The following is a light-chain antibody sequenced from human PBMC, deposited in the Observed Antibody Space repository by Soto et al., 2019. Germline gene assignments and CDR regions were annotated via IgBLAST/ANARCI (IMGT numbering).Light chain of an antibody. V-gene: IGKV1-9*01. CDR1: QDISRC. Sequence: DIQLTQSPSFVSASVGERVTITCRASQDISRCLAWYQQKPGEAPKLLISAASTLQSGVPSRFSGSGSGTEFTLTVSYLLPEDFATYYCQQLYSYSSFGQGTRLENK. CDR2: AAS. J-gene: IGKJ5*01. CDR3: QQLYSYSS.